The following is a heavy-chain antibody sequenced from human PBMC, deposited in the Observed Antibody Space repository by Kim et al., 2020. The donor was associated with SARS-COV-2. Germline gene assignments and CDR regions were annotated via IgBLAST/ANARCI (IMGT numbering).Heavy chain of an antibody. Sequence: ASVKVSCKASGYTFTSYGISWVRQAPGQGLEWMGWISAYNGNTNYAQKLQGRVTMTTDTSTSTAYMELRSLRSDDTAVYYCARDQWFGELFRKKNSPGFDYWGQGTLVTVSS. CDR1: GYTFTSYG. J-gene: IGHJ4*02. D-gene: IGHD3-10*01. CDR3: ARDQWFGELFRKKNSPGFDY. CDR2: ISAYNGNT. V-gene: IGHV1-18*01.